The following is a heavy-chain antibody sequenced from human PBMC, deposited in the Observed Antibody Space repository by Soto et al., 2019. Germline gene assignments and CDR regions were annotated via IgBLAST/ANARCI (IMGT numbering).Heavy chain of an antibody. J-gene: IGHJ6*02. CDR2: IYYSGST. D-gene: IGHD3-9*01. CDR3: ARTSFELRYFDWLPIYGMDV. Sequence: SETLSLTCTVSGGSISSSSYYWGWIRQPPGKGLEWIGSIYYSGSTYYNPSLKSRVTISVDTSKNQFSLKLSSVTAADTAVYYCARTSFELRYFDWLPIYGMDVWGQGTTVTVSS. CDR1: GGSISSSSYY. V-gene: IGHV4-39*01.